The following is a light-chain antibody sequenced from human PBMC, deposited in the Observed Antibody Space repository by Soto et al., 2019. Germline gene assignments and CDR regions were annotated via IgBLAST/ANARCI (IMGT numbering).Light chain of an antibody. CDR2: GAS. Sequence: EIVMTQSPGTLSGSPGETVTLSCSASHNIYTNLAWYQQRRGQAPRLLIYGASTRASAIAARFNDRGSGTEFTLTISSLESEDFADYYCQQSTSWRPSMYTFGPGTRLEI. J-gene: IGKJ2*01. V-gene: IGKV3-15*01. CDR1: HNIYTN. CDR3: QQSTSWRPSMYT.